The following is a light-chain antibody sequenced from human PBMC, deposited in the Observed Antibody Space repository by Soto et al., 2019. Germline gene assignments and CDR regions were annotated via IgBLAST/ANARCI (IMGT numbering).Light chain of an antibody. J-gene: IGKJ1*01. Sequence: DIHMTQSPSSLSVSVGDRVTITCRTSQNINAWLAWYQQRPGQAPKLLIYDASTVQSGVPSRFSGSGSGTEFTLTISSLQPDDFATYYCQQYNRYWTFGQGTKVDIK. CDR1: QNINAW. CDR2: DAS. V-gene: IGKV1-5*01. CDR3: QQYNRYWT.